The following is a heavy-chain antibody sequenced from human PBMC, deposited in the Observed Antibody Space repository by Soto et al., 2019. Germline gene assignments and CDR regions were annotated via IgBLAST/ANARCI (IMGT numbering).Heavy chain of an antibody. Sequence: GGSLRLSCAASGFTFSSYSMNWVRQAPGKGLEWVSYISSSSTIYYADSVKGRFTISRDNAKNSLYLQMNSLRDEDTAVYYCARDSGYDYFAYYYGMDVWGQGTTVTVSS. D-gene: IGHD5-12*01. CDR2: ISSSSTI. J-gene: IGHJ6*02. CDR3: ARDSGYDYFAYYYGMDV. V-gene: IGHV3-48*02. CDR1: GFTFSSYS.